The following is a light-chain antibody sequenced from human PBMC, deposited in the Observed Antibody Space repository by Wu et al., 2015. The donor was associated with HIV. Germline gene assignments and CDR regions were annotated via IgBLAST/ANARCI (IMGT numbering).Light chain of an antibody. Sequence: VLTQSPGTLSLSPGERATLSCRASQTVTSNYLAWYQQKPGQAPRLLVYGASTRATGIPDRFSGSGSGTDFTLTISRLEPEDFAVYYCQQYGRSPATFGQGTKVEIK. CDR3: QQYGRSPAT. V-gene: IGKV3-20*01. J-gene: IGKJ1*01. CDR1: QTVTSNY. CDR2: GAS.